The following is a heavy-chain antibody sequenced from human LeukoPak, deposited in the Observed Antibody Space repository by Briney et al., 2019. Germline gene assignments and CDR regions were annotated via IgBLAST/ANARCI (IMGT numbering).Heavy chain of an antibody. J-gene: IGHJ5*02. CDR3: AKDIGQLLNNWFDP. CDR1: GFTFDDYA. D-gene: IGHD2-2*01. V-gene: IGHV3-9*01. CDR2: ISWNSGRI. Sequence: GGSLRLSCAASGFTFDDYAMHWVRQAPGKGLGWVSGISWNSGRIGYADSVKGRFTISRDNAKNSLYLQMNSLRPEDTALYYCAKDIGQLLNNWFDPWGQGTLVTVSS.